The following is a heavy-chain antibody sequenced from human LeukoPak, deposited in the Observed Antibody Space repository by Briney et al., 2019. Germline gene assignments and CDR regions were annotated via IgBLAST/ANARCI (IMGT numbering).Heavy chain of an antibody. D-gene: IGHD3-9*01. CDR3: ARDALRYFGMDY. J-gene: IGHJ4*02. Sequence: SETLSLTCAVYGGSFSGYYWSWIRQPPGKGLEWIGEINHSGSTNYNPSLKSRVTISVDTSKNQFSLKLSSVTAADTAVYYCARDALRYFGMDYWGQGTLVTVSS. V-gene: IGHV4-34*01. CDR1: GGSFSGYY. CDR2: INHSGST.